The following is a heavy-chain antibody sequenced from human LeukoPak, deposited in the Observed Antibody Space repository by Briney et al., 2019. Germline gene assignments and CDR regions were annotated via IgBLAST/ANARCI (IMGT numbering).Heavy chain of an antibody. CDR3: AKESPYGSGSRNYYFHY. D-gene: IGHD3-10*01. Sequence: QPGGSLRLSCAASGFTFSSYAMSWVRQAPGKGLEWVSAISGSADRTYYADSVKGRFTISRDNSKNTLYLQMNSLRPEDTAIYYCAKESPYGSGSRNYYFHYWAREPWSPSPQ. V-gene: IGHV3-23*01. CDR2: ISGSADRT. J-gene: IGHJ4*02. CDR1: GFTFSSYA.